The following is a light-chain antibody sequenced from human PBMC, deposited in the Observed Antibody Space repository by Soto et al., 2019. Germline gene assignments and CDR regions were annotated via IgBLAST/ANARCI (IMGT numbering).Light chain of an antibody. CDR1: QSVSSS. CDR3: QQYDNWPLT. J-gene: IGKJ1*01. CDR2: DAS. Sequence: MTQSPATLSVSPGERATLSCRASQSVSSSLAWYQQKPGQAPRLLIYDASTRPTGIPARFSGSGSGTEFTLTISSLQSEDFAVYYCQQYDNWPLTFGQGTKVDIK. V-gene: IGKV3-15*01.